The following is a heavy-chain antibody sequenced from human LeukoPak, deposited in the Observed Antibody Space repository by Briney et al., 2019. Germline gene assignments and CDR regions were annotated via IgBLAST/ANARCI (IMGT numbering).Heavy chain of an antibody. CDR2: ISSSGSTI. CDR1: GFTFSDYY. J-gene: IGHJ4*02. Sequence: GASLRLFCTASGFTFSDYYMIWIRQAPAQGPLWFSYISSSGSTIYYADSVKGRFTISRDNAKNSLYLQMNGLRAEDTAVYYCARGGYSGYDQFDYWGQGTLVTVSS. CDR3: ARGGYSGYDQFDY. D-gene: IGHD5-12*01. V-gene: IGHV3-11*04.